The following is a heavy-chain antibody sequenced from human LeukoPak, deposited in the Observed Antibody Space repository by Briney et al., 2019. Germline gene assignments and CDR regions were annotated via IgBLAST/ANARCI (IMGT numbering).Heavy chain of an antibody. CDR2: ISWNSGSI. CDR3: AKDMVAAAGTCFDY. Sequence: GRSLRLYCAASGFTFDDYAMHWVRQAPGKGLEWVSGISWNSGSIGYADSVKGRFTISRDNAKNSLYLQMNSLRAEDTALYYCAKDMVAAAGTCFDYWGQGTLVTVSS. J-gene: IGHJ4*02. CDR1: GFTFDDYA. V-gene: IGHV3-9*01. D-gene: IGHD6-13*01.